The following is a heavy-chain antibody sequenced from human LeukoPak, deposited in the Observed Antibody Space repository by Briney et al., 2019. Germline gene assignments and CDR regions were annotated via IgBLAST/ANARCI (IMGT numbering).Heavy chain of an antibody. CDR1: GGSISSYY. CDR2: IYYSGST. Sequence: SETLSLTCTVSGGSISSYYWSWIRQPPGKGLERIGYIYYSGSTNYNPSLKSRVTISVDTSKNQFSLKLSSVTAADTAVYYCARYSYGYSMDYWGQGTLVTVSS. J-gene: IGHJ4*02. D-gene: IGHD5-18*01. V-gene: IGHV4-59*01. CDR3: ARYSYGYSMDY.